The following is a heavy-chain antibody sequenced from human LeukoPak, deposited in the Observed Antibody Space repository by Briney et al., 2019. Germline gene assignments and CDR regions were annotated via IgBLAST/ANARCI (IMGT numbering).Heavy chain of an antibody. V-gene: IGHV3-9*01. CDR1: GFTFDDYA. Sequence: TGGSLRLSCAASGFTFDDYAMHWVRQAPGKGLEWVSGISWNSGSIGYADSVKGRFTISRDNAKNSLYLQMNSLRAEDTALYYCAKDMSRGLTVTTSLDYWGQGTLVTVSS. J-gene: IGHJ4*02. D-gene: IGHD4-17*01. CDR3: AKDMSRGLTVTTSLDY. CDR2: ISWNSGSI.